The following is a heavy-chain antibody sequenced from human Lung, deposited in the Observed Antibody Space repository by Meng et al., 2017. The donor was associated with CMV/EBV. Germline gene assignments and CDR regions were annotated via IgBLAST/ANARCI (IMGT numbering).Heavy chain of an antibody. CDR2: ISYDGSNK. CDR3: ARGGNWNYFDY. J-gene: IGHJ4*02. Sequence: RISCAASGFTFSLFPMHWVRQAPGKGLEWVALISYDGSNKYYADSIRGRFTISRDNSKNALDLQINSLRGEDTAVYFCARGGNWNYFDYWGQGTVVTVSS. CDR1: GFTFSLFP. V-gene: IGHV3-30-3*01. D-gene: IGHD1-1*01.